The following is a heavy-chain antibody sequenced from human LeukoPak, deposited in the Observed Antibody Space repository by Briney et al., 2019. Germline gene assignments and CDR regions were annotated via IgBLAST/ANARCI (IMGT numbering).Heavy chain of an antibody. V-gene: IGHV3-11*01. Sequence: GGSLRLSCAASGFTFSDYYMSWIRQAPGKGLEWVSYISSSGSTIYYADSVKGRFTISRDNAKNSLYLQMNSLRADDTAVYYCARCVSGCDLGGRYHYMDVWGQGTTVTVSS. J-gene: IGHJ6*02. CDR3: ARCVSGCDLGGRYHYMDV. CDR1: GFTFSDYY. D-gene: IGHD5-12*01. CDR2: ISSSGSTI.